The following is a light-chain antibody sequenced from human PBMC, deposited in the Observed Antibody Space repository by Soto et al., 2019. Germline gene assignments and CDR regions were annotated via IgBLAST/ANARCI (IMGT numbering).Light chain of an antibody. CDR3: QQYNSYSRFT. CDR1: QSISSW. CDR2: DAS. Sequence: DIQMTQSPSTLSASVGDRVTITCRASQSISSWLAWYQQKPGKAPKLLIYDASSLKSGVPSRFSGSGSGTEFTLTISSLQPDDFATYYCQQYNSYSRFTFGPGTKVDIK. J-gene: IGKJ3*01. V-gene: IGKV1-5*01.